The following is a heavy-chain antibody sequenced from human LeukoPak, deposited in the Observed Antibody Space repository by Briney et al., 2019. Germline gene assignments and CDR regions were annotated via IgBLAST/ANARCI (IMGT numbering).Heavy chain of an antibody. CDR1: GGTFSSYT. CDR2: IIPILGIA. CDR3: ARTWGFDYGENFDP. D-gene: IGHD4-17*01. V-gene: IGHV1-69*02. Sequence: SVKVSCKASGGTFSSYTISWVRQAPGQGLEWMGRIIPILGIANYAQKFQGRVTITADKSTSTAYTELSSLRSEDTAVYYCARTWGFDYGENFDPWGQGTLVTVPS. J-gene: IGHJ5*02.